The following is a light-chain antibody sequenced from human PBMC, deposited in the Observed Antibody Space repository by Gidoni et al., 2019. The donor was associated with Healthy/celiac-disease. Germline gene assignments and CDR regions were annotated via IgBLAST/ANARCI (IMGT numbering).Light chain of an antibody. Sequence: DIQMPQSPSSLSASVGDRVTISCRASQSISSYLNWYQQKPGKAPKLLIYAASSLQSGVPSRFSGSGSGTDFTLTISSRQPEDVATDYCQQSYSTPPWTFGQGTKVEIK. CDR2: AAS. CDR1: QSISSY. CDR3: QQSYSTPPWT. J-gene: IGKJ1*01. V-gene: IGKV1-39*01.